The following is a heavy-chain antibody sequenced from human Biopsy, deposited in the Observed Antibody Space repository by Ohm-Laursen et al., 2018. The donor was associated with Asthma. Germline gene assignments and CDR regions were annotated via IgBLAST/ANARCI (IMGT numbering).Heavy chain of an antibody. CDR3: ARGVVYGGDSYAEYFQH. J-gene: IGHJ1*01. CDR2: VFYGGAT. Sequence: GTLSLTCTVSGDSINSYYWTWIRQPPGKGLEWIGYVFYGGATNYNPSLKSRVTISVDTSKNQFFLRLSPVTAADTAVYYCARGVVYGGDSYAEYFQHWGQGTLVTVSS. D-gene: IGHD4-23*01. CDR1: GDSINSYY. V-gene: IGHV4-59*01.